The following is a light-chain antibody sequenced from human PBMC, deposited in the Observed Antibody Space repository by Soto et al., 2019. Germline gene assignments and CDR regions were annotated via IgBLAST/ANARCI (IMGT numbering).Light chain of an antibody. CDR1: QTVDSTY. J-gene: IGKJ2*01. Sequence: EVVLTQSPGTLSLSPGERATLSCRASQTVDSTYLAWYQQKPGQAPRLLIYRASSRSAGVPDRFSGSGSGTEFTLTISNLDPEDFAVYYGQQYDTSPHLYTFGQGTKLEIK. V-gene: IGKV3-20*01. CDR2: RAS. CDR3: QQYDTSPHLYT.